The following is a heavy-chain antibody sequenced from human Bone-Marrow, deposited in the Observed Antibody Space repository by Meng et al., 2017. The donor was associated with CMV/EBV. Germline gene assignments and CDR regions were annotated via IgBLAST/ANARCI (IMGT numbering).Heavy chain of an antibody. D-gene: IGHD6-13*01. V-gene: IGHV3-21*01. Sequence: GESLKISCAASGFTFSSYEMNWVRQAPGKGLEWVSYISGVSSYINYADSVKGRFTISRDNSRNSLYLEMNSLRADDTAIYYCAREIYSSLDSWGQGTLVTVSS. CDR1: GFTFSSYE. J-gene: IGHJ4*02. CDR3: AREIYSSLDS. CDR2: ISGVSSYI.